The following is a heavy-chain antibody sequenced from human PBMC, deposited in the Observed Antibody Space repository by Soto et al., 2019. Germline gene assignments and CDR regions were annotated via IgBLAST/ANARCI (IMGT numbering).Heavy chain of an antibody. J-gene: IGHJ4*02. Sequence: GGSLRLSCAASGFTFSTYWMNWVRQTPGKGLMWVSRISPDGSNRGYADSVEGRFTVSRDNAKNTLYLQMHSLRAEDTAMYYCASWAHIVPVSPNEFDHWGEGTLVRASS. CDR1: GFTFSTYW. D-gene: IGHD2-21*01. V-gene: IGHV3-74*01. CDR3: ASWAHIVPVSPNEFDH. CDR2: ISPDGSNR.